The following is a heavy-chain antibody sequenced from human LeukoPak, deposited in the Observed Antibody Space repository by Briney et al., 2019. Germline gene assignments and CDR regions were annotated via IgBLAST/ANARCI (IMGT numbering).Heavy chain of an antibody. Sequence: GGSLRLSCAASGFTFSIYSMSWVRQAPGEGLEWGSYISSSSSYTNYADSVKGRFTISTDNANNSLYLQMNSLRAEDTAVYDCVRDRRNRAFDNWGQGTMVTVSS. J-gene: IGHJ3*02. CDR2: ISSSSSYT. CDR1: GFTFSIYS. V-gene: IGHV3-21*05. CDR3: VRDRRNRAFDN.